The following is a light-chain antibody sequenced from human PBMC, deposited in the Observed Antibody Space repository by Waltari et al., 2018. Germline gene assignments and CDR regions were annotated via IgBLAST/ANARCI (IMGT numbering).Light chain of an antibody. CDR1: QSVLYSSHSKYY. Sequence: DIVLTQSPDSLAVSLGARATIHCKSSQSVLYSSHSKYYLAWYQPKPGQPPKQRIYWASTRASGVPGRFSGSGSGTDVTLTISSLQPEDVAVYYCQQYYSAPSFGQGTKIEIK. CDR3: QQYYSAPS. CDR2: WAS. V-gene: IGKV4-1*01. J-gene: IGKJ1*01.